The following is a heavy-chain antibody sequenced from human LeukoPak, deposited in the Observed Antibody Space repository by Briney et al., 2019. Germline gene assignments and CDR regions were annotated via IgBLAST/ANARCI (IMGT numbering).Heavy chain of an antibody. D-gene: IGHD1-26*01. CDR2: IKTDGSIT. Sequence: GGSLRLSCAASGFSFSVFWMHWVRQAPGKGPVWVSRIKTDGSITNYADSVKGRFTISRDNAKNTLYLQMNSLRAEDTAVYYCARDGQTGSYGGYWGQGTLVTVSS. CDR1: GFSFSVFW. V-gene: IGHV3-74*01. CDR3: ARDGQTGSYGGY. J-gene: IGHJ4*02.